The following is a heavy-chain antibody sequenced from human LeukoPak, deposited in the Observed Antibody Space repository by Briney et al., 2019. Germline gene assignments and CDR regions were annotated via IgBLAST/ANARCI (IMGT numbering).Heavy chain of an antibody. J-gene: IGHJ6*03. V-gene: IGHV3-53*01. CDR2: IYSGGRT. Sequence: GGSLRLSCAASGFTISSNYMSWVRQAPGKGLEWVSIIYSGGRTYYADSVKGRFTISRDNSKNTLYLRMNSLRAEDTAVYYCARSQDSSGYYYHYYYMDVWGKGTTVTVSS. CDR1: GFTISSNY. CDR3: ARSQDSSGYYYHYYYMDV. D-gene: IGHD3-22*01.